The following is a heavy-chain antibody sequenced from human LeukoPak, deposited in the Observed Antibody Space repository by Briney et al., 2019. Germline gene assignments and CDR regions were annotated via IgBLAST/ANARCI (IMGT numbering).Heavy chain of an antibody. J-gene: IGHJ4*02. Sequence: SETLSLTCTVSGGSISSYYWSWIRQPPGKGPEWIGYIIYGGSANYNPSLKSRVTISVDTSKNQFSLKLSSVTAADTAVYYCARRRRYYYDSSGYYFDYWGQGTLVTVSS. D-gene: IGHD3-22*01. CDR1: GGSISSYY. CDR2: IIYGGSA. CDR3: ARRRRYYYDSSGYYFDY. V-gene: IGHV4-59*12.